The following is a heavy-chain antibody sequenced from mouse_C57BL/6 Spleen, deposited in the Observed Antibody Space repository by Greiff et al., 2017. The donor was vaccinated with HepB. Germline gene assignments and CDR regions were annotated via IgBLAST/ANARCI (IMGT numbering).Heavy chain of an antibody. Sequence: VKLMESGAELARPGASVKLSFKASGYTFTSYGISWVKQRTGQGLEWIGEIYPRSGNTYYNEKFKGKATLTADKSSSTAYMELRSLTSEDSAVYFCARGGAVVATNYYAMDYWGQGTSVTVSS. CDR1: GYTFTSYG. J-gene: IGHJ4*01. V-gene: IGHV1-81*01. CDR2: IYPRSGNT. CDR3: ARGGAVVATNYYAMDY. D-gene: IGHD1-1*01.